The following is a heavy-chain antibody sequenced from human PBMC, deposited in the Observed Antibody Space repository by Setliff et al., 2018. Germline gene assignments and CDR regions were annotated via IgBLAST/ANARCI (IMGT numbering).Heavy chain of an antibody. J-gene: IGHJ5*02. V-gene: IGHV3-15*01. CDR1: GFTFSNAW. Sequence: PGGSLRLSCAASGFTFSNAWMSWVRQAPGKGLEWVGRIKSKTDGGTTEYAASVKGRFTISRDDSKSIAYLQMNSLKTEDTAVYYCTRGRFDPWGQGTLVTVSS. CDR2: IKSKTDGGTT. CDR3: TRGRFDP.